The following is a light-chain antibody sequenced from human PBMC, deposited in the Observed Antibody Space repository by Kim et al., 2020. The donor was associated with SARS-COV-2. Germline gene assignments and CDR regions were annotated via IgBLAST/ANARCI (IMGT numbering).Light chain of an antibody. Sequence: GRGVSSAGTGSGGTVASSYVEWFQQRPGSVPTAVIFEEYQKPSGVPDRFSGSGDSSANAASLTSAGRKTEDEGSCYCQSYDDTTVVFGGGTQLTVL. V-gene: IGLV6-57*02. CDR1: GGTVASSY. J-gene: IGLJ2*01. CDR3: QSYDDTTVV. CDR2: EEY.